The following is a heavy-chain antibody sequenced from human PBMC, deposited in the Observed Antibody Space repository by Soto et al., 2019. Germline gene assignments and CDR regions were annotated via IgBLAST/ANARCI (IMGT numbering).Heavy chain of an antibody. J-gene: IGHJ6*02. CDR1: GYTFTSYG. V-gene: IGHV1-18*01. CDR3: ARYDYSWGSYPSTSYYGMDV. CDR2: ISAYNGNT. Sequence: QVQLVQSGAEVKKPGASVKVSCKASGYTFTSYGISWVRQAPGQGLEWMGWISAYNGNTNYAQKLQGRVTMTTDTSTSTAYMELRSLRSDDTAVHSCARYDYSWGSYPSTSYYGMDVWGPGTTVTVSS. D-gene: IGHD3-16*01.